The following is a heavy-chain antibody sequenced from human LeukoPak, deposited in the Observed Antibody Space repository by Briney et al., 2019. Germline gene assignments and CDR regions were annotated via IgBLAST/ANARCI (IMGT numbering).Heavy chain of an antibody. CDR1: GFTFSSYA. V-gene: IGHV3-23*01. CDR2: ISGSGGST. CDR3: AKFWPVSVIKGDYFDY. D-gene: IGHD3-10*01. Sequence: PGGSLRLSCAASGFTFSSYAMSWVRQAPGKGLEWVSAISGSGGSTYYADSVKGRFTISRDNSKNTLYLQMNSLRAEDTAVYYCAKFWPVSVIKGDYFDYWGQGILVTVSS. J-gene: IGHJ4*02.